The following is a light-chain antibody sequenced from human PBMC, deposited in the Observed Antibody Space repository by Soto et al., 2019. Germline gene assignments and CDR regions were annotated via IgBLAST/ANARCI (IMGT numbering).Light chain of an antibody. J-gene: IGLJ2*01. CDR2: AVS. Sequence: QSALTQPPSASGSPGQSVTISCTGTSSDVGAYKYVSWYQQHPGKAPKLMIYAVSERPSGVPDRFSGSKSGNTASLTVSGLQAEDEAVYYCSSYADTNNLLFGGGTKVTVL. CDR3: SSYADTNNLL. CDR1: SSDVGAYKY. V-gene: IGLV2-8*01.